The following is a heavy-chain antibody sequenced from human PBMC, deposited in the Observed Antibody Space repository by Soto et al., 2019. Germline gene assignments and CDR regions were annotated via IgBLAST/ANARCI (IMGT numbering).Heavy chain of an antibody. V-gene: IGHV3-30-3*01. CDR2: MSYDGTTK. CDR1: GFIFSNYV. Sequence: GGSLRLSCAASGFIFSNYVMYWVRQAPGKGLEWVAFMSYDGTTKYYADSVKGRFTISRDNSKNTLYLQMNNLRPEDTGVYSYASERLLCRYFAYWLKGSLVPV. D-gene: IGHD1-1*01. J-gene: IGHJ4*02. CDR3: ASERLLCRYFAY.